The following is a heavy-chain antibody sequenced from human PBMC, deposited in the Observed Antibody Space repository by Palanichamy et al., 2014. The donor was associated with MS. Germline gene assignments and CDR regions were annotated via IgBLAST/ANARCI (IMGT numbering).Heavy chain of an antibody. J-gene: IGHJ4*02. CDR2: ISSTGTA. V-gene: IGHV4-38-2*02. D-gene: IGHD6-19*01. CDR3: ATFISGWYFSDY. Sequence: QLQLQESGPRAGEAFRRPLSLIRTVSGDSISSDYWWGWTRQPPGKGLEWIGSISSTGTAFYNPSLKSRVTISVDTSKNQFSLTLTSVTAADTAVYYCATFISGWYFSDYWGRGTLVTVSS. CDR1: GDSISSDYW.